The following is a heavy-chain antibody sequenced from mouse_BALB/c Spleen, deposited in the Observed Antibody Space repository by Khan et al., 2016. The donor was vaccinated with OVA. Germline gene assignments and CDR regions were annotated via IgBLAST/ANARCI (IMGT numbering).Heavy chain of an antibody. Sequence: QVQLKESGPGLVAPSQSLSITCTVTGFSLTSYGVHWVRQPPGKGLEWLGVIWPGGSTNYNSALMSRMSISKDNSNTQVVLKMDSLLTDDAARYYCARLEDIWGQGTTLTVSS. V-gene: IGHV2-9*02. D-gene: IGHD1-3*01. CDR1: GFSLTSYG. J-gene: IGHJ2*01. CDR2: IWPGGST. CDR3: ARLEDI.